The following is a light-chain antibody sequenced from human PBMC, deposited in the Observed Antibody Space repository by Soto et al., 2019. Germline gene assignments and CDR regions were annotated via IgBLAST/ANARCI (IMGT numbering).Light chain of an antibody. Sequence: QSVLTKPASGSGSPGQSITISCTGTSSDVGADDYVSWYQHHPGKAPKRMIFEVSNRPSGVSNRFSGSKSGNTASLTISGLQAEDEAGYYCSSYTSSSIRVVFGTGNKLTLL. CDR2: EVS. V-gene: IGLV2-14*01. CDR1: SSDVGADDY. J-gene: IGLJ1*01. CDR3: SSYTSSSIRVV.